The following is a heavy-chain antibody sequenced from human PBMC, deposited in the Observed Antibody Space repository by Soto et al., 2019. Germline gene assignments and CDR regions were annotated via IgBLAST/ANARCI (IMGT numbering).Heavy chain of an antibody. D-gene: IGHD6-19*01. CDR1: GYTFTTYP. J-gene: IGHJ4*02. Sequence: QVQLVQSGAEVRKPGASVSVSCKASGYTFTTYPIHWVRQAPGQRLEWMGWINSGNGKTKYAPKFQARVTITWDTSATTAKMELSSLTSEDTAVYYCARARYSSGWDLDFWGQGTLVSVSS. CDR3: ARARYSSGWDLDF. CDR2: INSGNGKT. V-gene: IGHV1-3*01.